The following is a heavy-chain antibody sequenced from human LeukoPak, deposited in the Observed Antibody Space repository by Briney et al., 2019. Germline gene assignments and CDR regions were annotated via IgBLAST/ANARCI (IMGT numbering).Heavy chain of an antibody. CDR3: ASNYYGSGSLGP. J-gene: IGHJ5*02. CDR1: GFTFSSYS. CDR2: ISSSSSYI. Sequence: GGSLRLSCAASGFTFSSYSMNWVRQAPGKGLEWVSSISSSSSYIYYADSVKGRFTISRDNAKNSLYLQMNSLRAEDTAVYYCASNYYGSGSLGPWGQGTLVTVSS. V-gene: IGHV3-21*01. D-gene: IGHD3-10*01.